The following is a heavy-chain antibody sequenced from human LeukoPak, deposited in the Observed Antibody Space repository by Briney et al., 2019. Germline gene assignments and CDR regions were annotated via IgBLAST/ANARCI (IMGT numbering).Heavy chain of an antibody. CDR3: ASSPYSSGWYGLPFDC. CDR2: INPNSGGT. V-gene: IGHV1-2*02. Sequence: ASVKVSCKASGHTFTGYYMHWVRQAPGQGLEWMGWINPNSGGTNYAQKFQGRVTMTRDTSISTAYMELSRLRSDDTAVYYCASSPYSSGWYGLPFDCWGQGTLVTVSS. CDR1: GHTFTGYY. D-gene: IGHD6-19*01. J-gene: IGHJ4*02.